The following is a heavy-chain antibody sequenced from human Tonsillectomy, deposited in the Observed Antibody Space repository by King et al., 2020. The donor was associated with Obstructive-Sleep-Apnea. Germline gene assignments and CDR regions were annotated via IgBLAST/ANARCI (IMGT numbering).Heavy chain of an antibody. J-gene: IGHJ4*02. CDR3: VREDYGDFECAY. CDR2: IYYGWST. D-gene: IGHD4-17*01. Sequence: LQLQESGPGLVKPSETLSLTCTVSGGSISSSDYYWCWIRQPPGKGLEWIGGIYYGWSTYYNPSLKRRVTISLYTSKNHSSLRLGVVTAADTAVYYCVREDYGDFECAYWGQGTLVTVSS. CDR1: GGSISSSDYY. V-gene: IGHV4-39*07.